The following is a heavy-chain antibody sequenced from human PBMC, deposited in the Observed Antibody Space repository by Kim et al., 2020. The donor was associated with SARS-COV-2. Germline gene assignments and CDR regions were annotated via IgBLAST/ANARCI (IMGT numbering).Heavy chain of an antibody. Sequence: AAPVKSRFTISRDDSKNTLYLQMNSLKTEDTAVYYCTTAFDFWSGYYFDYWGQGTLVTVSS. D-gene: IGHD3-3*01. V-gene: IGHV3-15*01. CDR3: TTAFDFWSGYYFDY. J-gene: IGHJ4*02.